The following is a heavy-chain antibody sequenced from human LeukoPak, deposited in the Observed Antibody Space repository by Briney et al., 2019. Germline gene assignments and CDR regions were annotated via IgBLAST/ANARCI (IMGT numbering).Heavy chain of an antibody. V-gene: IGHV4-38-2*02. CDR3: ARVYYYDSSGYYSDY. D-gene: IGHD3-22*01. J-gene: IGHJ4*02. CDR1: GYSISSGYY. Sequence: PSETLSLTCTVSGYSISSGYYWGWIRQPPGKGLEWIGSIYHSGSTYYNPSLKSRVTISVDTSKNQFSLKLSSVTAADTAVYYCARVYYYDSSGYYSDYWGQGTLVTVPS. CDR2: IYHSGST.